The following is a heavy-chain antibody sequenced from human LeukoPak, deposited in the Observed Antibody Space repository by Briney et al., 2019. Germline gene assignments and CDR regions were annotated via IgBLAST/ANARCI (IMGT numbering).Heavy chain of an antibody. CDR1: GGSISIYY. J-gene: IGHJ4*02. V-gene: IGHV4-4*07. Sequence: SESLSLTCTVSGGSISIYYWNWIRQPAGKGLEWIGRIYTSGNTNYNPSLKSRVTMSVDTSNNHLSLNLSSVTAADTAVYYCARDGGGTGRPFDYWGQGTLVTVSS. CDR2: IYTSGNT. CDR3: ARDGGGTGRPFDY. D-gene: IGHD1-26*01.